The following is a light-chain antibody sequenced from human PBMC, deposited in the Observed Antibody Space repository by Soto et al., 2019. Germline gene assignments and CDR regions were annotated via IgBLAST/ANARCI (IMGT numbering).Light chain of an antibody. CDR3: QSYDSSLSGSKV. Sequence: QSVLTQPPSVSGAPGRRATISSTGRSSNIGAGHEVHWDPQLPGTAPKLPSEGNSNRPSGVPDRFSGSKSGTSASLAITGLQAEDEADYYCQSYDSSLSGSKVFGTGTKLTVL. V-gene: IGLV1-40*01. CDR2: GNS. J-gene: IGLJ1*01. CDR1: SSNIGAGHE.